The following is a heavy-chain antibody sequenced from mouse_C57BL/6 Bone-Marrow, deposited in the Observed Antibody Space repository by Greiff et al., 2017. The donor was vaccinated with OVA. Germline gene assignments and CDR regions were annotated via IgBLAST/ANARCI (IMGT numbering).Heavy chain of an antibody. Sequence: QVQLQQPGAELVKPGASVKLSCKASGYTFTSYWMHWVKQRPGQGLEWIGMIHPNSGSTNYNEKFKSKATLTVDKSSSTAYMQLSSLTSEDSAVYYCARGWVLDWYFGVWGTGTTVTVSS. J-gene: IGHJ1*03. D-gene: IGHD2-3*01. CDR3: ARGWVLDWYFGV. CDR1: GYTFTSYW. CDR2: IHPNSGST. V-gene: IGHV1-64*01.